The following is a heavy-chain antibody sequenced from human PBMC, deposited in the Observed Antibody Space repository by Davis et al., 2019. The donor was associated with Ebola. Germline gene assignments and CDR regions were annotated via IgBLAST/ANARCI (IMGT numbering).Heavy chain of an antibody. V-gene: IGHV1-18*01. J-gene: IGHJ4*02. CDR2: ISAYNGNT. CDR1: GCTFSSYT. CDR3: ARAQFPTTSDH. Sequence: SVKVSCKASGCTFSSYTISWVRQAPGQGLEWMGWISAYNGNTNYAQNVQGRVTMTTDTSTSTAYMEVGSLRSDDTAVYYCARAQFPTTSDHWGQGTLVTVSS. D-gene: IGHD1-1*01.